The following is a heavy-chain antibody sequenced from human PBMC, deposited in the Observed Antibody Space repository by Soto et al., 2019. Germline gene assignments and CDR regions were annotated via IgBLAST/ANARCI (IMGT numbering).Heavy chain of an antibody. Sequence: ASVKVSCKASGYTFSSYAIHWVRQAPGQRLEWVGWINAGNENAKYSQKFQGRVTITRDTSASTGYMELSRLRSEDTAVYFCAREYYDSNGWYRAFDIWGQGTMVTVSS. V-gene: IGHV1-3*01. CDR1: GYTFSSYA. J-gene: IGHJ3*02. CDR3: AREYYDSNGWYRAFDI. D-gene: IGHD6-19*01. CDR2: INAGNENA.